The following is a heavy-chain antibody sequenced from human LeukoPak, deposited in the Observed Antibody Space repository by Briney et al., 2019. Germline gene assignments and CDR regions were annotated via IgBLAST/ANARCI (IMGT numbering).Heavy chain of an antibody. CDR3: ARGYCSSTSCYSFDY. Sequence: SETLSLTCTVSGGSISSSSYYWGWIRQPPGKGLEWIGSIYYSGSTFYNPSLKSRVTISVDTSKNQFSLKLSSVTAADTAVYYCARGYCSSTSCYSFDYWGQGTLVTVSS. CDR2: IYYSGST. CDR1: GGSISSSSYY. V-gene: IGHV4-39*07. J-gene: IGHJ4*02. D-gene: IGHD2-2*01.